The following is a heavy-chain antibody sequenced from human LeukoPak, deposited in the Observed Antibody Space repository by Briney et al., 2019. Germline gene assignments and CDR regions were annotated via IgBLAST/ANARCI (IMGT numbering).Heavy chain of an antibody. CDR2: ISAYNGNT. J-gene: IGHJ4*02. V-gene: IGHV1-18*01. Sequence: ASVKVSCKASGGTFSSYAISWVRQAPGQGLEWMGWISAYNGNTNYAQKLQGRVTMTTDTSTSTAYMELRSLRSDDTAVYYCARDEYYDILTGYQGFDYWGQGTLVTVSS. CDR1: GGTFSSYA. CDR3: ARDEYYDILTGYQGFDY. D-gene: IGHD3-9*01.